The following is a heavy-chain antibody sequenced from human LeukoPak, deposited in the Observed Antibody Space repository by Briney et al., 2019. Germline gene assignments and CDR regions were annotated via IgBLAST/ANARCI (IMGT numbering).Heavy chain of an antibody. Sequence: SVKVSCKASGGTFSTYAISWVRQAPGQGLEWMGRVIPILGIANYAQKFQGRVTITADKSTSTAYMELSSLRSEDTAVYYCAARHGYTYGYDAYGMDVWGQGTTVTVSS. J-gene: IGHJ6*02. CDR1: GGTFSTYA. V-gene: IGHV1-69*04. CDR2: VIPILGIA. D-gene: IGHD5-18*01. CDR3: AARHGYTYGYDAYGMDV.